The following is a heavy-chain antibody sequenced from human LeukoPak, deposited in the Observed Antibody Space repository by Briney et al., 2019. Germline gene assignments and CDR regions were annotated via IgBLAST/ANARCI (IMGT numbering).Heavy chain of an antibody. CDR3: TREDSSGYYSLGY. CDR1: GFTFGDYA. D-gene: IGHD3-22*01. J-gene: IGHJ4*02. Sequence: GGSLRLSCTASGFTFGDYAMSWFRQAPGKGLEWVGFIRSKAYGGTTEYAASMKGRFTISRDDSKSIAYLQMNSLKTEDTAVYYCTREDSSGYYSLGYWGQGTLVTVSS. CDR2: IRSKAYGGTT. V-gene: IGHV3-49*03.